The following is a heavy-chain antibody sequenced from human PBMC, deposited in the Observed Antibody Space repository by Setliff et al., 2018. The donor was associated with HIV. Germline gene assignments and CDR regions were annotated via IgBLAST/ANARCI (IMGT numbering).Heavy chain of an antibody. CDR2: INPNSRGT. J-gene: IGHJ4*02. V-gene: IGHV1-2*06. CDR1: GYTFTGYF. D-gene: IGHD2-8*01. Sequence: ASVKVSCKTSGYTFTGYFIHWVRQAPGQGLEWMGRINPNSRGTNYAQKFQGRVTMTMDTSTSTAYMEVRGLRSDDTAVYYCAKEAVAATDGEWYFFDSWGQGTLVTVSS. CDR3: AKEAVAATDGEWYFFDS.